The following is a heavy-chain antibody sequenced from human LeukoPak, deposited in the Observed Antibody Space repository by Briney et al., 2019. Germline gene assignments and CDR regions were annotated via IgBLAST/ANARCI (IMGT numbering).Heavy chain of an antibody. D-gene: IGHD2-15*01. Sequence: ASVKVSCKASGYTFTGYYIHWVRQAPGQGLEWMGWINPNSGGTNYAQKFQGRVTMTRDTSISTAYMELSRLRSDDTAVYYCAREPRTNIAEDYWGQGTLVTVSS. J-gene: IGHJ4*02. CDR1: GYTFTGYY. CDR2: INPNSGGT. V-gene: IGHV1-2*02. CDR3: AREPRTNIAEDY.